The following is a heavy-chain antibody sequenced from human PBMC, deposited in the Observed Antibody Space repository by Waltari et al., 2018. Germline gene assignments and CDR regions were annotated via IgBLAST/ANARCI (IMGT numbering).Heavy chain of an antibody. Sequence: EVQLLAYGGGLVQPGGSLRLSCLASAVTFIMQWMYGVGQGPGKGLVWVSSIKMEGRITDDADSVKGRFTISRDNAKNTLYLQMSSLRAEDTGVYYCVRGGSNGVVRPLDYWGQGTLVTVS. CDR3: VRGGSNGVVRPLDY. CDR2: IKMEGRIT. J-gene: IGHJ4*02. CDR1: AVTFIMQW. V-gene: IGHV3-74*01. D-gene: IGHD3-3*01.